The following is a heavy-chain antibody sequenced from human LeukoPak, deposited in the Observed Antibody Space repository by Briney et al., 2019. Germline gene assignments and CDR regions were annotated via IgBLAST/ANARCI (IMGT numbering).Heavy chain of an antibody. CDR1: GGSISNYY. Sequence: SETLSLTCTVSGGSISNYYWSWIRQPPGKGLEWIGYIYYSGSTNYNPSLKSRVTISVDTSKNQFSLKLSSVTAADTAVYYCARDPRGGYFDYWGQGTLVTVSS. V-gene: IGHV4-59*01. CDR3: ARDPRGGYFDY. J-gene: IGHJ4*02. CDR2: IYYSGST. D-gene: IGHD2-15*01.